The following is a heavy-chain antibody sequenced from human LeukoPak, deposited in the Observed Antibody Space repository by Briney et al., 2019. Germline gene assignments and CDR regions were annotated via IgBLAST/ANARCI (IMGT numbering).Heavy chain of an antibody. Sequence: GGSLRLSCAASGFTFSDYYMSWIRQAPGKGLEWVSAISGSGGSTYYADSVKGRFTISRDNSKNTLYLQMNSLRAEDTAVYYCAKVSDGDRPTQRRYYYDSSGYFHFDYWGQGTLVTVSS. CDR2: ISGSGGST. J-gene: IGHJ4*02. V-gene: IGHV3-23*01. CDR3: AKVSDGDRPTQRRYYYDSSGYFHFDY. CDR1: GFTFSDYY. D-gene: IGHD3-22*01.